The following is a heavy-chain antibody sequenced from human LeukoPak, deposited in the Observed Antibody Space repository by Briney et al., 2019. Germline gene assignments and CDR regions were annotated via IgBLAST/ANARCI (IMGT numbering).Heavy chain of an antibody. CDR3: ARATKKIIVVVAANIPFDP. D-gene: IGHD2-15*01. V-gene: IGHV1-2*06. J-gene: IGHJ5*02. Sequence: ASVKVSCKASGYTFTGYYMHWVRQAPGQGLEWMGRLNPNSGGTNYAQKFQGRVTMTRDTSISTAYMELSRLRSDDTAVYYCARATKKIIVVVAANIPFDPWGEGTLVTVSS. CDR1: GYTFTGYY. CDR2: LNPNSGGT.